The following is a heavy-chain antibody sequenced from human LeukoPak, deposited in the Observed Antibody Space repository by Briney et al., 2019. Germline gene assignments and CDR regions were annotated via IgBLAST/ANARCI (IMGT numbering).Heavy chain of an antibody. Sequence: ASVKVSCKASGYIFSSYGIKWVRQAPGQGLERMGYITPYNGYTNYAQKFQGRVTMTTDSSTRTAYMELRSLISDDTAVYYCATSVMVGADYWGQGTLVTVSS. V-gene: IGHV1-18*01. CDR1: GYIFSSYG. CDR3: ATSVMVGADY. CDR2: ITPYNGYT. J-gene: IGHJ4*02. D-gene: IGHD2-15*01.